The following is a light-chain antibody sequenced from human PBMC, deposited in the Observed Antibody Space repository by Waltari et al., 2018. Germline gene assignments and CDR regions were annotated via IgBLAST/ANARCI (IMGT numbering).Light chain of an antibody. CDR2: WAS. J-gene: IGKJ3*01. CDR3: QQYYAYPFT. CDR1: QSVLYRSDNNNY. Sequence: FVMTQSPDSLAVSLGERATINCKSSQSVLYRSDNNNYLAWYQQKPGQPPKLLIYWASTRESGVPDRFSGSGSGTDFTLTISSLQAEDVAVYYCQQYYAYPFTFGPGTKWISN. V-gene: IGKV4-1*01.